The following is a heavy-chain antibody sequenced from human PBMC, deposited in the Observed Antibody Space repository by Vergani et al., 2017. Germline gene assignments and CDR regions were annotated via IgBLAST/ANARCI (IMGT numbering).Heavy chain of an antibody. J-gene: IGHJ3*02. D-gene: IGHD3-22*01. CDR3: ARGYYYDSSGYYLDAFDI. V-gene: IGHV1-18*01. Sequence: QVQLVQSGAEVKKPGSSVKVSCKASGGTFSSYGISWVRQAPGQGLEWMGWISAYNGNTNYAQKLQGRVTMTTDTSTSTAYMELRSLRSDDTAVYYWARGYYYDSSGYYLDAFDIWGQGTMVTVSS. CDR1: GGTFSSYG. CDR2: ISAYNGNT.